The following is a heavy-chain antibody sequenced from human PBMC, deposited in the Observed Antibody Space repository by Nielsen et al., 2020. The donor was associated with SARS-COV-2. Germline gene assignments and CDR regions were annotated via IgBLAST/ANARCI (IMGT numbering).Heavy chain of an antibody. CDR2: MTRTGSYI. CDR1: GFTFSTYT. J-gene: IGHJ3*02. Sequence: GGSLTLSCVASGFTFSTYTMNWVRQAPGKGLEWVSSMTRTGSYIRYAASVKRRFVLSRDNAKNALYLHMTTLTAEDTAVYYCTRATTLIGVFDDAFDIWGQGTLVTVSS. V-gene: IGHV3-21*01. D-gene: IGHD3-3*01. CDR3: TRATTLIGVFDDAFDI.